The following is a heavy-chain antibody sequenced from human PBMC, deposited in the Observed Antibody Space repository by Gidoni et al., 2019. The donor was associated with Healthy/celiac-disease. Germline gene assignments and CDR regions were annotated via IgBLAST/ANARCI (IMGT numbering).Heavy chain of an antibody. CDR1: GFNFSSYS. CDR2: ISSSSSYI. V-gene: IGHV3-21*01. J-gene: IGHJ4*02. Sequence: EVQLVESGGGMVKPGGSLRLSCAASGFNFSSYSMNWVRQAPGKGLEWVSSISSSSSYIYYAASVKGRFTISRDNAKNSLYLQMNSLRAEDTAVYYCARDVEQLDFDYWGQGTLVTVSS. CDR3: ARDVEQLDFDY. D-gene: IGHD6-6*01.